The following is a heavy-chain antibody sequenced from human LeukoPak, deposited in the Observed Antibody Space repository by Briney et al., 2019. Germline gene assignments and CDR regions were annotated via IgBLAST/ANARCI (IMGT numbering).Heavy chain of an antibody. CDR1: GFTFSSYA. CDR3: AKDRRLPWDYFDS. D-gene: IGHD5-12*01. CDR2: IDGSGGST. J-gene: IGHJ4*02. Sequence: HPGGSLRLSCVASGFTFSSYAMSWFRQAPGRGLEWVSAIDGSGGSTYYADSVKGRFTISRDNSKNTLYLQMHSLRAKDTAIYYCAKDRRLPWDYFDSWGQGTQVTVSS. V-gene: IGHV3-23*01.